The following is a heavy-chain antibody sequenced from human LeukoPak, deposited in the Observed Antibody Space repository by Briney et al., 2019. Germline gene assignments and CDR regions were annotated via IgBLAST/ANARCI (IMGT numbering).Heavy chain of an antibody. CDR1: GYSFTSYW. Sequence: GESLKISCKGSGYSFTSYWIGWVRQLPGKGLEWMGIFYPGDSDTRYSPSFQGQVTISADKSISTAYLQWSSLKASDTAMYYCARLAVVPLEVQAADPRSLDYYYYGMDVWGKGTTVTVSS. V-gene: IGHV5-51*01. D-gene: IGHD2-2*01. CDR3: ARLAVVPLEVQAADPRSLDYYYYGMDV. J-gene: IGHJ6*04. CDR2: FYPGDSDT.